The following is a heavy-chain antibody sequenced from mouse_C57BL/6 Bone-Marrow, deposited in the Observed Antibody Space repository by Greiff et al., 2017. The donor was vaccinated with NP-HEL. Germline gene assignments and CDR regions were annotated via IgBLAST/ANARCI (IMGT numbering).Heavy chain of an antibody. V-gene: IGHV1-18*01. D-gene: IGHD1-1*01. Sequence: VQLQQSGPELVKPGASVKIPCKASGYTFTDYNMDWVKQSHGKSLEWIGDINPNNGGTIYNQKFKGKATLTVDKSSSTANMELRSLTSEDTAVYYGTRMGYGSSPSYYFDYWGQGTTLTVSS. CDR1: GYTFTDYN. J-gene: IGHJ2*01. CDR3: TRMGYGSSPSYYFDY. CDR2: INPNNGGT.